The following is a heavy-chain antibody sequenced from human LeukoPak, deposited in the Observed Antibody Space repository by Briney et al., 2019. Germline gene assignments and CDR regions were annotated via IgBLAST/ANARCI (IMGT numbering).Heavy chain of an antibody. J-gene: IGHJ4*02. V-gene: IGHV1-69*05. CDR3: ARASSSGWYSFGY. D-gene: IGHD6-19*01. Sequence: SVKVSCKASGGTFSSYAISWVRQAPGQGLEWMGGIIPIFGTADYAQKFQGRVTMTRDTSTSTVYMELSSLRSEDTAVYYCARASSSGWYSFGYWGQGTLVTVSS. CDR1: GGTFSSYA. CDR2: IIPIFGTA.